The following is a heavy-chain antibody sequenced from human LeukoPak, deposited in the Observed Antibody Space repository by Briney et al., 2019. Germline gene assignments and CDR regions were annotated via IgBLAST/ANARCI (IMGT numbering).Heavy chain of an antibody. CDR3: ARVFGMYDYVWESYRPYYFDY. V-gene: IGHV4-59*01. Sequence: SETLSLTCTVSGGSISSYYWSWIRQPPGKGLEWIGYIYYSGSTNYNPSLKSRVTISVDTSKNQFSLKLSSVTAADTAVYYCARVFGMYDYVWESYRPYYFDYWGQGTLVTVSS. CDR1: GGSISSYY. D-gene: IGHD3-16*02. J-gene: IGHJ4*02. CDR2: IYYSGST.